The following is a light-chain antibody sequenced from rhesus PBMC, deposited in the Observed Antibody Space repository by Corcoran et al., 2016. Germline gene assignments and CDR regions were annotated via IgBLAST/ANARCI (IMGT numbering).Light chain of an antibody. J-gene: IGKJ4*01. CDR1: QSTSSW. V-gene: IGKV1-22*01. CDR3: RQYSSSPLT. CDR2: KAT. Sequence: DIQMTQSPSSLSASVGDTVTITCRASQSTSSWLAWYQQKPGKAPKLLYYKATTLQSVVPSRFSGSGSGTDFTLTISSLQSEEFATYYCRQYSSSPLTFGGGAKVEI.